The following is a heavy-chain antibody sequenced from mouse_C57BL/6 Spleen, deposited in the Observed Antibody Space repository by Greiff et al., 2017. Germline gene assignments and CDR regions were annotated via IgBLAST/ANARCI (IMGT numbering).Heavy chain of an antibody. CDR3: TSLYYYASSWGYFDV. CDR2: ISSGGDYI. Sequence: EVQLVESGEGLVKPGGSLKLSCAASGFTFSSYAMSWVRQTPEKRLEWVAYISSGGDYIYYADTVKGRFTISRDNARNTLYLQMSSLKSEDTAMYYCTSLYYYASSWGYFDVWGTGTTVTVSS. J-gene: IGHJ1*03. D-gene: IGHD1-1*01. V-gene: IGHV5-9-1*02. CDR1: GFTFSSYA.